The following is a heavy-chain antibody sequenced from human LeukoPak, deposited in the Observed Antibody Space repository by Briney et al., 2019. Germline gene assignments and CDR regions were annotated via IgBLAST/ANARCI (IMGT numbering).Heavy chain of an antibody. CDR1: GYTFTMYA. D-gene: IGHD6-13*01. J-gene: IGHJ4*02. V-gene: IGHV1-69*05. CDR3: ARASGIAAAAFGY. CDR2: IIPIFGTA. Sequence: ASVKVSCKASGYTFTMYALTWVRQAPGQGLEWMGGIIPIFGTANYAQKFQGRVTITTDESTSTAYMELSSLRSEDTAVYYCARASGIAAAAFGYWGQGTLVTVSS.